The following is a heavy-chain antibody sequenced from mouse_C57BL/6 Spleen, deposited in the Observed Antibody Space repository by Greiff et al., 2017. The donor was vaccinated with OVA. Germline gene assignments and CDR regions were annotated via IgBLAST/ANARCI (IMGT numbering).Heavy chain of an antibody. J-gene: IGHJ2*01. D-gene: IGHD1-1*01. Sequence: EVQLQQSGPELVKPGASVKMSCKASGYTFTDYNMHWVKQSHGKSLEWIGYINPNNGGTSYNQKFKGKATLTVNKSSSTAYMELRSLTSEDSAVYYCAIITTVVVTDYWGQGTTLTVSS. CDR2: INPNNGGT. V-gene: IGHV1-22*01. CDR1: GYTFTDYN. CDR3: AIITTVVVTDY.